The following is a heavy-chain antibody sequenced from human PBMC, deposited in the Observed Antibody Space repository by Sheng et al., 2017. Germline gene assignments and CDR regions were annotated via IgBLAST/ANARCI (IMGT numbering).Heavy chain of an antibody. V-gene: IGHV4-39*07. Sequence: QLQLQESGPGLVKPSETLSLTCTVSGGSISSSSYYWGWIRQPPGKGLEWIGSIYYSGSTYYNPSLKSRVTISVDTSKNQFSLKLSSVTAADTALYYCARDWTIXSAHASRYRGDQGTSGTPSL. CDR1: GGSISSSSYY. CDR2: IYYSGST. J-gene: IGHJ3*01. D-gene: IGHD5-12*01. CDR3: ARDWTIXSAHASRYR.